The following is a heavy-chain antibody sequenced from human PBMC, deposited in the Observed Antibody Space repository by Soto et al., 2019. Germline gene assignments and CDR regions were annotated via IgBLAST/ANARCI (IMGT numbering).Heavy chain of an antibody. D-gene: IGHD3-22*01. V-gene: IGHV3-30*18. CDR3: AKDPGNYYDSSGYYYGPSY. J-gene: IGHJ4*02. CDR2: ISHDGSSK. CDR1: GFTFSNYG. Sequence: GGSLRLSCAVSGFTFSNYGMHWVRQAPGKGLEWVTFISHDGSSKYYADSVKGRFTISRDNSKNTLYLQMNSLRAEDTAVYYCAKDPGNYYDSSGYYYGPSYWGQGTLVTVSS.